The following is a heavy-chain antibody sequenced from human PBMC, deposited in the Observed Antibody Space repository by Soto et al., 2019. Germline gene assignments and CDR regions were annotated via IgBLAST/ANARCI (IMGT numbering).Heavy chain of an antibody. D-gene: IGHD2-21*02. Sequence: EVQLVESGGGVVQPGGSLRLSCAASGFTFSSYWMYWVRQTPGKGLVCISRINSDGTRTTYADSVKGRFTISRDNAKNTVYLQMNSLRPEDTTVYYCARAFRCVGGNDCDSPFDYWGQGALVTVSS. CDR3: ARAFRCVGGNDCDSPFDY. CDR1: GFTFSSYW. V-gene: IGHV3-74*01. J-gene: IGHJ4*02. CDR2: INSDGTRT.